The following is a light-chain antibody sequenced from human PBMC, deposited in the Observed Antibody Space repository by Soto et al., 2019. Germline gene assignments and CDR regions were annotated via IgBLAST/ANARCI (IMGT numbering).Light chain of an antibody. CDR3: QSFDSNLSGWV. J-gene: IGLJ3*02. Sequence: QAVLTQPPSVSGAPGQRVTMSCTGNSSNIGAGHDVHWYQQPPGTAPKLLIFRNNNRASGVPGRFSGARSGTSASLAITGLQTGDEADYYCQSFDSNLSGWVFGGGTKLTVL. CDR1: SSNIGAGHD. CDR2: RNN. V-gene: IGLV1-40*01.